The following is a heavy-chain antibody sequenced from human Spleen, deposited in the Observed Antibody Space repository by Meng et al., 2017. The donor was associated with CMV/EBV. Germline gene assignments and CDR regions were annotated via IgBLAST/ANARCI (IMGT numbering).Heavy chain of an antibody. CDR3: ASYCSSTNCYTGYYYGMDV. V-gene: IGHV1-18*01. CDR2: ISAYNGNT. Sequence: ASVKVSCKASGYTFTSYGISWVRQAPGQGLEWMGWISAYNGNTNYAQKLQGRVTMTTDTSTSTAYMELRSLRSDDTAVYYCASYCSSTNCYTGYYYGMDVWGQGTTVTVSS. J-gene: IGHJ6*02. D-gene: IGHD2-2*02. CDR1: GYTFTSYG.